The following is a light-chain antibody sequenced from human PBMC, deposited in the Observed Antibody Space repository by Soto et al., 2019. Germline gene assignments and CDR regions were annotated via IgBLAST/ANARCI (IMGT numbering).Light chain of an antibody. CDR1: QRLSYNSDNRNY. CDR2: WAS. CDR3: QQYTNVPLYT. J-gene: IGKJ2*01. V-gene: IGKV4-1*01. Sequence: DIVLTQSPDSLAVSLGERATINCKSSQRLSYNSDNRNYLAWYQHKPGQPPKLLIYWASTRESGVPDRFSGRGSGTDFSLTISSLQAEDVAVYFYQQYTNVPLYTFGQGTKLEIK.